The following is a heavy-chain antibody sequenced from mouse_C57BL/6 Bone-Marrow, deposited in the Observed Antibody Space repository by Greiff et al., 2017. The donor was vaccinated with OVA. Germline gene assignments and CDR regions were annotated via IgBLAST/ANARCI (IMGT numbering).Heavy chain of an antibody. Sequence: EVQVVESGGGLVKPGGSLKLSCAASGFTFSSYAMSWVRQTPEKRLEWVATISDGGSYTYYPDNVKGRFTISRDNAKNNLYLQMSHLKAEDTAMYYCARDFPFYHYAMDYWGQGTSVTVSS. CDR3: ARDFPFYHYAMDY. CDR1: GFTFSSYA. V-gene: IGHV5-4*01. D-gene: IGHD1-1*01. J-gene: IGHJ4*01. CDR2: ISDGGSYT.